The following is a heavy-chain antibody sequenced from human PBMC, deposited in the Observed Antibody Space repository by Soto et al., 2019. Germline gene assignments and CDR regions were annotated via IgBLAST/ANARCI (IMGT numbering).Heavy chain of an antibody. V-gene: IGHV1-2*02. CDR1: GYTFTGYY. CDR3: ARDGAYSDYLGGFDY. D-gene: IGHD5-12*01. CDR2: ITPNSGGT. J-gene: IGHJ4*02. Sequence: QVQLVQSGAEVKKPGASVKVSCKASGYTFTGYYMHWVRQAPGQGLEWMGWITPNSGGTNYAQKFQGRVTMTRDTSISTDYTELSRLRSDDMAVYYCARDGAYSDYLGGFDYWGQGTLVTVSS.